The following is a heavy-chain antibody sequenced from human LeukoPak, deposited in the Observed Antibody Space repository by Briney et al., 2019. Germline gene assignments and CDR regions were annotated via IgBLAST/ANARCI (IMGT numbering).Heavy chain of an antibody. CDR3: AKDFAPFGSGSFYFDY. CDR1: GFSISNSA. Sequence: GGSLRLSCAASGFSISNSAMSWVRQAPGKGLEWVSLIVASSGSTFYADSVKGRFTISRDSSKNTLYLQMNSLRAEDMAVYYCAKDFAPFGSGSFYFDYWGQGTLVTVSS. V-gene: IGHV3-23*01. D-gene: IGHD3-10*01. CDR2: IVASSGST. J-gene: IGHJ4*02.